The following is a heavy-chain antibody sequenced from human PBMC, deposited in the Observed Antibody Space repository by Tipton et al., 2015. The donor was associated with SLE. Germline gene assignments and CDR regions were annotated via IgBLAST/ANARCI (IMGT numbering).Heavy chain of an antibody. CDR2: IFVSGTT. J-gene: IGHJ3*02. V-gene: IGHV4-4*07. D-gene: IGHD2-2*01. CDR3: ARPFCIDTSCYALDI. Sequence: TLSLTCTVSGDSMRSSMTTYYWSWLRQTAGKGPEWMGRIFVSGTTNYNPSLKSRIALSVDTSKNQFSLRLSSVTAADTAVYYCARPFCIDTSCYALDIWGQGTRVTVSS. CDR1: GDSMRSSMTTYY.